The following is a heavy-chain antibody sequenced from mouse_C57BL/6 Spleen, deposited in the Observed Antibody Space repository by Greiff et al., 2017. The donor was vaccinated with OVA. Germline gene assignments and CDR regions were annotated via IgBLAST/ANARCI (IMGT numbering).Heavy chain of an antibody. D-gene: IGHD1-1*01. Sequence: EVQLQQSGTVLARPGASVKMSCKTSGYTFTSYWMHWVKQRPGQGLEWIGAIYPGNSDTSYNQKFKGKAKLTAVTSASTAYMELSSLTNEDSAVYYCTREGAYYGESTGYFDVWGTETTVTVSS. CDR1: GYTFTSYW. CDR3: TREGAYYGESTGYFDV. V-gene: IGHV1-5*01. CDR2: IYPGNSDT. J-gene: IGHJ1*03.